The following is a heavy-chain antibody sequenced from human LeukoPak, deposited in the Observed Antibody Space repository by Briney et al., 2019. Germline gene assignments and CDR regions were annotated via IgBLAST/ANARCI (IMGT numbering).Heavy chain of an antibody. CDR2: IYYSGST. CDR1: GGSISSYY. CDR3: ARSSQRGRIAQGY. J-gene: IGHJ4*02. V-gene: IGHV4-59*01. Sequence: SETLSLTCTVSGGSISSYYWSWIRQPPGKGLEWIGYIYYSGSTNHNPSLKSRVTISVDTSKNQFSLKLSSVTAADTAVYYCARSSQRGRIAQGYWGQGTLVTVSS. D-gene: IGHD6-13*01.